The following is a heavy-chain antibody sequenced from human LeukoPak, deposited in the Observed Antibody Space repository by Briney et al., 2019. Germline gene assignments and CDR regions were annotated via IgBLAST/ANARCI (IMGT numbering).Heavy chain of an antibody. Sequence: PGGSLRLSCAASGFTFSGYAMHWVRQAPGKGVEWVAVISYDGSNKYYADSVKGRFTISRDNSKNTLYLQMNSLRAEDTAVYYCARSIAVAGDFDYWGQGTLVTVSS. V-gene: IGHV3-30-3*01. CDR2: ISYDGSNK. CDR1: GFTFSGYA. CDR3: ARSIAVAGDFDY. D-gene: IGHD6-19*01. J-gene: IGHJ4*02.